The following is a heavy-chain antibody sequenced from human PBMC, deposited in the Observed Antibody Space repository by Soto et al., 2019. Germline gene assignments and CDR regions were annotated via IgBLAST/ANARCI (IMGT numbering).Heavy chain of an antibody. Sequence: PGGSLRLSCAASGFTFTNTWMTWVRQAPGKGLEWVGRIKSNPDGGATDYAASVKGRFTISRDDPQKMLFLHMSSLTAEDTAVYYCSTIIVATARARFDPWGQGSLVTVSS. V-gene: IGHV3-15*01. D-gene: IGHD2-21*01. CDR2: IKSNPDGGAT. J-gene: IGHJ5*02. CDR1: GFTFTNTW. CDR3: STIIVATARARFDP.